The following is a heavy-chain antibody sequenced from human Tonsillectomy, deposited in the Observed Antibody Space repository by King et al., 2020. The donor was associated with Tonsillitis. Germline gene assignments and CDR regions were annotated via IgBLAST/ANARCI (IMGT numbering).Heavy chain of an antibody. Sequence: LQLQESGPGLVKPSETLSLTCTVSGGSISSYYWSWIRQPPGKGLEWIGYIYYSGSTNYNPSLKSRVTISVDTSKNQFSLKLSSVTAADTAVYYCARDRADTAMDFFDYWGQGTLVTVSS. CDR2: IYYSGST. CDR3: ARDRADTAMDFFDY. D-gene: IGHD5-18*01. V-gene: IGHV4-59*01. J-gene: IGHJ4*02. CDR1: GGSISSYY.